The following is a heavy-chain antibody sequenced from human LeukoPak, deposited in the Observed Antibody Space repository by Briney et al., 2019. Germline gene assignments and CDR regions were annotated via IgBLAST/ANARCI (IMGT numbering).Heavy chain of an antibody. CDR3: ARNVNCGGDCYSFFDY. D-gene: IGHD2-21*02. V-gene: IGHV1-2*02. CDR1: GYTFTGYY. CDR2: INPNSGGT. Sequence: ASVKVSCKASGYTFTGYYMHWVRQAPGQGLEWMGWINPNSGGTNYAQKFQGRATMTRDTSISTAYMELSRLRSDDTAVYYCARNVNCGGDCYSFFDYWGQGTLVTVSS. J-gene: IGHJ4*02.